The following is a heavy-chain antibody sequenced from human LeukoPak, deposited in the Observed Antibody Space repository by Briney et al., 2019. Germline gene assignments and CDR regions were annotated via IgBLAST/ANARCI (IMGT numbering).Heavy chain of an antibody. Sequence: ASVKVSCKASGYTFTRYYMHWVRQAPGQGLEWMGWINPNSGGTNYAQKFQGRVTMTRDTSISTAYMELSRLRSDDTAVYYCASEYCSGGSCYYYYWGQGTLVTVSS. J-gene: IGHJ4*02. D-gene: IGHD2-15*01. CDR3: ASEYCSGGSCYYYY. CDR2: INPNSGGT. CDR1: GYTFTRYY. V-gene: IGHV1-2*02.